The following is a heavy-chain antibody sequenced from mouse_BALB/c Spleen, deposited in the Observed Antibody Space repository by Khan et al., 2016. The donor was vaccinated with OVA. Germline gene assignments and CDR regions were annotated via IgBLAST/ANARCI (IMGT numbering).Heavy chain of an antibody. CDR1: GYSFTTYW. CDR3: AKNRIDY. V-gene: IGHV1-7*01. CDR2: INPTSGYI. Sequence: QVQLQQSGTELAKPGASVKMSCKASGYSFTTYWMHLVNQSPGQGLEWIGYINPTSGYIDYTENFKDKATLSADKSSSTAYMHLSSLTSKDSAVYYCAKNRIDYWGQGTTLTVSS. J-gene: IGHJ2*01.